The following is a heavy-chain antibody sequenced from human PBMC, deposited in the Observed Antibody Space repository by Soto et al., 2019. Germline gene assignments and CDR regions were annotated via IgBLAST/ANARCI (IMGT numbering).Heavy chain of an antibody. CDR1: GYTFTSSG. J-gene: IGHJ5*02. Sequence: ASVKVSCKASGYTFTSSGISWVRQAPGQGLEWMGWISAYNGNTNYAQKLQGRVTMTTDTSTSTAYMELRSLRSDDTAVYYCARDLSFITGTWFDPWGQGTLVTVSS. V-gene: IGHV1-18*01. CDR3: ARDLSFITGTWFDP. CDR2: ISAYNGNT. D-gene: IGHD1-7*01.